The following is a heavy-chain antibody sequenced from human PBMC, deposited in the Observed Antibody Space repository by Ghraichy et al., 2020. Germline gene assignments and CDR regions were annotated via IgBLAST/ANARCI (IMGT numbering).Heavy chain of an antibody. CDR3: AREETWNWYFDL. D-gene: IGHD5-12*01. CDR2: IYYSGST. Sequence: SETLSLTCTVSGGSISSYYWSWIRQPPGKGLEWIGYIYYSGSTNYNPSLKSRVTISVDTSKNQFSLKLSSVTAADTAVYYCAREETWNWYFDLWGRGTLVTASS. CDR1: GGSISSYY. V-gene: IGHV4-59*01. J-gene: IGHJ2*01.